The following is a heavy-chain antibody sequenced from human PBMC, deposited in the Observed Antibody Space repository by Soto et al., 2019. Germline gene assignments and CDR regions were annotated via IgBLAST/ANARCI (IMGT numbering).Heavy chain of an antibody. CDR3: ASIITQLLTD. CDR2: IRNRASGDTT. CDR1: GFSVSDHF. Sequence: EVQLVEAGGGSVQPGGSLRLSCTASGFSVSDHFMYWVRQTPGKGLEWVVQIRNRASGDTTFYAASVKGIFTVSRDDARNSLYLQMNSLKTEDTAVYYCASIITQLLTDWGQGTLVAVAS. D-gene: IGHD6-13*01. J-gene: IGHJ4*02. V-gene: IGHV3-72*01.